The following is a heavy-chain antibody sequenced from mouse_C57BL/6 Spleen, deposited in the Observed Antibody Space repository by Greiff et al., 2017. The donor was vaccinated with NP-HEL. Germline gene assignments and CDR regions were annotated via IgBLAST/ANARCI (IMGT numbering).Heavy chain of an antibody. CDR3: ARTDYGYFDV. Sequence: EASGVDFSRYWMSWVRRAPGKGLEWIGEINPDSSTINYAPSLKDKFIISRDNAKNTLYLQMSKVRSEDTALYYCARTDYGYFDVWGTGTTVTVSS. CDR2: INPDSSTI. J-gene: IGHJ1*03. V-gene: IGHV4-1*01. CDR1: GVDFSRYW.